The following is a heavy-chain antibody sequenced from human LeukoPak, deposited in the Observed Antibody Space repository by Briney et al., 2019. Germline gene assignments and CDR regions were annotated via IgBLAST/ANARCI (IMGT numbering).Heavy chain of an antibody. CDR1: GFTFSSSG. J-gene: IGHJ4*02. Sequence: PGGSLRLSRAASGFTFSSSGMHWVRQAPAKGLEWVEVISYDGSNKYYSDSVKGRFPISRDNSKDTLYLPMNSLRAEETAVYYCARDMRSVVVTAEFDYWGEGTLVTVSS. V-gene: IGHV3-33*08. CDR2: ISYDGSNK. CDR3: ARDMRSVVVTAEFDY. D-gene: IGHD2-21*02.